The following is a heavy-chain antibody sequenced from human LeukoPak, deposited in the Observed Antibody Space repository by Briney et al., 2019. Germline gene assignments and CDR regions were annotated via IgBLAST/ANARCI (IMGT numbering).Heavy chain of an antibody. CDR2: IKHDGSETGGSET. Sequence: GESLKISCKGSGFTFSSYSMNWVRQAPGKGLEWVANIKHDGSETGGSETYYVDSVMGRFTISRDNAKNSLYLQMNSLRAEDTAVYYCARGLNAFDIWGQGTMVTVSS. CDR1: GFTFSSYS. J-gene: IGHJ3*02. CDR3: ARGLNAFDI. V-gene: IGHV3-7*01.